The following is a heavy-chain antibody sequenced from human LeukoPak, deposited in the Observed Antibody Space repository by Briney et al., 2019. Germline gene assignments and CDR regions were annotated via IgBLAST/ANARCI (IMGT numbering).Heavy chain of an antibody. V-gene: IGHV1-58*01. D-gene: IGHD3-16*01. CDR2: IIVGSGAT. CDR1: GFTSTNFA. CDR3: AADLSNPRMGASYLDS. Sequence: TSVNVSCKASGFTSTNFAVQWVRQARGQRLEWIGWIIVGSGATKCAQDFQERVTITRDLSTSTLYMELRSLTSEDTAVYYCAADLSNPRMGASYLDSWGQGTLVTVSS. J-gene: IGHJ4*02.